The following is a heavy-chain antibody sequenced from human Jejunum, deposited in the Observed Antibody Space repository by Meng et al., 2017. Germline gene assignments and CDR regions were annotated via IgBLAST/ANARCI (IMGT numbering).Heavy chain of an antibody. CDR3: ARERVTPTKGLDC. CDR2: IYSSGST. D-gene: IGHD1/OR15-1a*01. Sequence: SETLSLTCTVSGGSISSGSYYWNWIRQPAGKGLEWIGRIYSSGSTTYNPSLESRVTISVDTSNTQFSLKLTSVTAADMAVYYCARERVTPTKGLDCWGQGTLVTVSS. CDR1: GGSISSGSYY. V-gene: IGHV4-61*02. J-gene: IGHJ4*02.